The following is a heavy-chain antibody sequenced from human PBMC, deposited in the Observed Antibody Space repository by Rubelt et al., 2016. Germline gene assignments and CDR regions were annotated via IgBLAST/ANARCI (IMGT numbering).Heavy chain of an antibody. D-gene: IGHD3-22*01. J-gene: IGHJ4*02. Sequence: QVQLVPSGAEVKKPGASVKVSCKASGYTFTGYYMHWVRQAPGQGLEWMGWINPNSGGTNYAQKLQGRVTMTRETSISTAYMELSRLRSDDTAVYYCARFAIGGHSSGYLFDYWGQGTLVTVSS. CDR3: ARFAIGGHSSGYLFDY. V-gene: IGHV1-2*02. CDR2: INPNSGGT. CDR1: GYTFTGYY.